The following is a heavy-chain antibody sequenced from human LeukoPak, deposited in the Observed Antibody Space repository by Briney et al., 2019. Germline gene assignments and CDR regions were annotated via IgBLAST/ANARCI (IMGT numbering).Heavy chain of an antibody. CDR2: ISGSSGNT. CDR1: GFTFSIYA. CDR3: AKEGRVAREMELYYFDY. J-gene: IGHJ4*02. V-gene: IGHV3-23*01. D-gene: IGHD5-24*01. Sequence: GGSLRLSCAASGFTFSIYAMSWVRQTPGKGLEWVSGISGSSGNTFYADFVEGRFTISRDNSYNTLYLQMNGLRAEDTAVYYCAKEGRVAREMELYYFDYWGQGTLVTVSS.